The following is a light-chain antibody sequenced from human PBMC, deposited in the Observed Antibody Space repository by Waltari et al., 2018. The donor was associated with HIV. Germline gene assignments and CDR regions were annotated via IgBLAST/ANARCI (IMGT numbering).Light chain of an antibody. V-gene: IGKV3-20*01. Sequence: LSCKTSQSVTSTYLAWYQQKPGQAPRLLIYGTSSRATGIPDRFSGSGSGTDFTLTVSRLEPADFAVYYCQQYGSSPYTFGQGTKLEI. CDR1: QSVTSTY. CDR2: GTS. CDR3: QQYGSSPYT. J-gene: IGKJ2*01.